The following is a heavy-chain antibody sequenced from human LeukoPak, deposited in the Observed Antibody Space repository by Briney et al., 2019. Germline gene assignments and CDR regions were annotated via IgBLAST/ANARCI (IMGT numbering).Heavy chain of an antibody. CDR1: GFTFSSYG. D-gene: IGHD3-22*01. J-gene: IGHJ4*02. V-gene: IGHV3-33*01. CDR3: ARDRHYYDSSGYPREFDY. CDR2: IWYDGSNK. Sequence: PGGSLRLSCAASGFTFSSYGMHWVRQAPGKGLEWVAVIWYDGSNKYYGDSVKGRFTISRDNSKNTLYLQMNSLRAEDTAVYYCARDRHYYDSSGYPREFDYWGQGTLVTVSS.